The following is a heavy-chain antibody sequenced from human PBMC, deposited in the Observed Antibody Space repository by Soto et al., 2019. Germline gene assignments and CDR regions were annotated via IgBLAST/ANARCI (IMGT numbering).Heavy chain of an antibody. CDR1: GFTLSRYS. CDR2: ISSDGRAK. CDR3: ASDGYCSGGGCLDGIDV. Sequence: QVLLVESGGGVVQPGRSLRLSCGVSGFTLSRYSMHWVRQAPGKGLEWLALISSDGRAKYNEDSVKGRFTISRDDSLYLQMTSLRPEETAVYYCASDGYCSGGGCLDGIDVWGQGTPVSVS. V-gene: IGHV3-30-3*01. J-gene: IGHJ6*02. D-gene: IGHD2-15*01.